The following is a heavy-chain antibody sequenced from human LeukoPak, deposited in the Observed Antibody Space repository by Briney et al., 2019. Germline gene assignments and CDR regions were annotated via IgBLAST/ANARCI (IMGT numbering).Heavy chain of an antibody. CDR2: MYLSGTT. D-gene: IGHD3-22*01. J-gene: IGHJ4*02. CDR3: AGLVGRYSSGLYYYYFDY. CDR1: GDSINSLDL. Sequence: AGTLSLTCTVSGDSINSLDLWSWVRQPPGKGLEWIGEMYLSGTTHSNPSVKSRVTISIDKSKNQFFLNLSSVTAADTAVYYCAGLVGRYSSGLYYYYFDYWGQGTLVTVSS. V-gene: IGHV4-4*02.